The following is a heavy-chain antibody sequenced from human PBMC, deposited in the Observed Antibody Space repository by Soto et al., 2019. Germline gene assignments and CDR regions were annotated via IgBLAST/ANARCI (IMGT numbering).Heavy chain of an antibody. CDR1: GFSFSDYT. V-gene: IGHV3-21*01. D-gene: IGHD1-7*01. J-gene: IGHJ4*02. Sequence: EVQLVESGGGLVKPGGSLRLSCAASGFSFSDYTMNWVRQAPGKGLEWVSSISTSSTYIYYADSVRGRFTISRDNAENSLYLQMNSLRAVDTAVYYCARVVAGTVSMWGQGTLVTVSS. CDR3: ARVVAGTVSM. CDR2: ISTSSTYI.